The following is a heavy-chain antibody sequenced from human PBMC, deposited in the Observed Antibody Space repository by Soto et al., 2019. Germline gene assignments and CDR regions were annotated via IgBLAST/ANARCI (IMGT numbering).Heavy chain of an antibody. V-gene: IGHV3-30-3*01. J-gene: IGHJ4*02. D-gene: IGHD3-16*01. CDR3: ARDGGAY. CDR1: GFTFSSYA. CDR2: MSYDGSNK. Sequence: QVQLVESGGGVVQPGRSLRLSCAASGFTFSSYAMHWVRRAPGKGLEWMAVMSYDGSNKYYADSVKGRFTISRDNSKNALYLRMNTLRPGDTDLYYCARDGGAYWGQGTLVIVSS.